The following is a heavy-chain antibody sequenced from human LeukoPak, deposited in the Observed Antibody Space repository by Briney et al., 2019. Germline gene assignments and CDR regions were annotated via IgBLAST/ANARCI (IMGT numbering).Heavy chain of an antibody. D-gene: IGHD2-15*01. CDR2: INHSGST. Sequence: SETLSLTCAVYGQSFSGYYWSWIRQPPGKGLEWIGEINHSGSTNYNPSLKSRVTISVDTSKNQFSLKLSSVTAADTAVYYCARRPDPLYCSGGSCYSYYFDYWGQGTLVTVSS. J-gene: IGHJ4*02. CDR1: GQSFSGYY. V-gene: IGHV4-34*01. CDR3: ARRPDPLYCSGGSCYSYYFDY.